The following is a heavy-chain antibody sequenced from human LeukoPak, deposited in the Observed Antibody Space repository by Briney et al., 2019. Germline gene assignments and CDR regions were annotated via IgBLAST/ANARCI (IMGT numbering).Heavy chain of an antibody. V-gene: IGHV3-7*01. CDR2: IKQDGSEQ. CDR3: ARDRSRWGYSYGYPGY. CDR1: GFTFTTYW. D-gene: IGHD5-18*01. Sequence: GGSLRLSCAASGFTFTTYWMGWVRQAPGKGLEWVANIKQDGSEQYYVDSVKGRFTISRDNAKNSLSLQMNSLRAEDTAVYYCARDRSRWGYSYGYPGYWGQGTLVTVSS. J-gene: IGHJ4*02.